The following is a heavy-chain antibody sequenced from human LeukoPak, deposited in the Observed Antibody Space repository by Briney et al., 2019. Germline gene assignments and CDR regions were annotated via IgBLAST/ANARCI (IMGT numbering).Heavy chain of an antibody. J-gene: IGHJ4*02. Sequence: GGSLRLSCAASGFTFSSYGMNWVRQAPGKGLEWVSYISSSSSTIYYADSVKGRFTISRGNAKNSLYLQMNSLRAEDTAVYYCARDGGSGWSYFDYWGQGTLVTVSS. CDR3: ARDGGSGWSYFDY. CDR1: GFTFSSYG. CDR2: ISSSSSTI. V-gene: IGHV3-48*01. D-gene: IGHD6-19*01.